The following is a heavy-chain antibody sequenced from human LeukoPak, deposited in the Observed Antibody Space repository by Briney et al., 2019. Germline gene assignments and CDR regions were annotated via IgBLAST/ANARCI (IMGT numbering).Heavy chain of an antibody. V-gene: IGHV4-30-2*01. CDR3: ARNSYYDNSGEGAFDI. CDR1: GASVSSIGYS. Sequence: SQTLSLTCGVSGASVSSIGYSWSWIRQPPGRGLEWIGFICQSGSASYNPSLQSRVTISIDKSKNQFSLNLSSVTAADTAVYYCARNSYYDNSGEGAFDIWGQGTMVTVSS. D-gene: IGHD3-22*01. J-gene: IGHJ3*02. CDR2: ICQSGSA.